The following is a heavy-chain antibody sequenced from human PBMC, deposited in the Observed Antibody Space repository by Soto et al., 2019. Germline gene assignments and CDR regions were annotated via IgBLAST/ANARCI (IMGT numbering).Heavy chain of an antibody. CDR2: IKSKVDGGTA. V-gene: IGHV3-15*01. Sequence: EVQLVESGGGLVKPGGSLRLSCEASGFTFSNAWMNWVRQGPGKGLEWLGRIKSKVDGGTADYVAATKGRFSISRDDLTNMLSLQMNSLKPDDTAVYYCTTLSYLYYDGMDVWGQGTTVTVS. J-gene: IGHJ6*02. CDR3: TTLSYLYYDGMDV. D-gene: IGHD2-2*01. CDR1: GFTFSNAW.